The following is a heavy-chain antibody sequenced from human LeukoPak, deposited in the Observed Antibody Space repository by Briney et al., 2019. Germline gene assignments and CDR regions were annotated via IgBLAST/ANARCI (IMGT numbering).Heavy chain of an antibody. CDR1: GGSISSSNW. CDR2: IYHSGST. D-gene: IGHD3-10*01. V-gene: IGHV4-4*02. CDR3: AGRFGAHTYFDY. Sequence: SETLSLTCAVSGGSISSSNWWSWVRQPPGKGLEWIGEIYHSGSTNYNPSLKSRVTISVDKSKNQFSLKLSSVTAADTAVYYCAGRFGAHTYFDYWGQGTLVTVSS. J-gene: IGHJ4*02.